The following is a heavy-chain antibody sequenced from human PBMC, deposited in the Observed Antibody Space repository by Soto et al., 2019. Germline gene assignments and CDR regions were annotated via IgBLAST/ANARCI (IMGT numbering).Heavy chain of an antibody. V-gene: IGHV4-39*01. CDR2: IYYSGST. CDR3: ARHDGFSSGWIFDY. J-gene: IGHJ4*01. D-gene: IGHD6-19*01. Sequence: PEPLSHTCTFSGGSIRSSTYYWGWVRQPPGKGLEWIGSIYYSGSTYYNPSLKSRVTISVDTSNNQLSLKLRSVTAADTAVYDCARHDGFSSGWIFDYWGHGTPVTVS. CDR1: GGSIRSSTYY.